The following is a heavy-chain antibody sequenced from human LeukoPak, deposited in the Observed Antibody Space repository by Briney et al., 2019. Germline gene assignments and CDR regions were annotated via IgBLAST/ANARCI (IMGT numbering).Heavy chain of an antibody. D-gene: IGHD6-13*01. CDR3: ARDPEYSSSWTSFEY. V-gene: IGHV3-23*01. Sequence: GGSLRLSCAASGFTFSNYAMSWVRQAPGKGLEWVSAISGSGGSTLYADSVKGRFTISRDNSKNTVYLQMNSLRAEDTAVYYCARDPEYSSSWTSFEYWGLGTLVTVSS. J-gene: IGHJ4*02. CDR2: ISGSGGST. CDR1: GFTFSNYA.